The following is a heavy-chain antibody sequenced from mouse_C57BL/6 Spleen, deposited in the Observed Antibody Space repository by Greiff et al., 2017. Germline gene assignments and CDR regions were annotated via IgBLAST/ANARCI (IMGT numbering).Heavy chain of an antibody. CDR3: AREITTVVATGYFDY. D-gene: IGHD1-1*01. V-gene: IGHV5-4*01. CDR1: GFTFSSYA. Sequence: EVQLVESGGGLVKPGGSLKLSCAASGFTFSSYAMSWVRQTPEKRLEWVATISDGGSYTYYPDNVKGRFTISRDNAKNNLYLQMSHLKSEDTAMYYCAREITTVVATGYFDYWGQGTTLTVSS. J-gene: IGHJ2*01. CDR2: ISDGGSYT.